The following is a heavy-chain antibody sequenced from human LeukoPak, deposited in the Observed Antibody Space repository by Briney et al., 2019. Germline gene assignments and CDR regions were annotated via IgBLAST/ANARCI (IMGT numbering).Heavy chain of an antibody. CDR3: ANDDDDYPFDY. V-gene: IGHV3-30*18. CDR2: ISYDGSNK. J-gene: IGHJ4*02. CDR1: GFTFSSYG. Sequence: GGSLRLSCAASGFTFSSYGMHWVRKAPGKGLEWVAVISYDGSNKYYADSVKGRFTISRDNSKNTLYLQMNSLRAEDTAVYYCANDDDDYPFDYWGQGTLVTVSS. D-gene: IGHD4-11*01.